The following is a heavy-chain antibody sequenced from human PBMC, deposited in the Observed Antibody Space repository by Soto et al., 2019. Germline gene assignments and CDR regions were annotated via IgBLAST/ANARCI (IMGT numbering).Heavy chain of an antibody. CDR2: IYPGDSDT. CDR1: GYSFTSYW. V-gene: IGHV5-51*01. D-gene: IGHD3-22*01. CDR3: ARDHMDYYDSSGYSTLVGTFDY. J-gene: IGHJ4*02. Sequence: GESLKISCKGSGYSFTSYWIGWVRQMPGKGLEWMGIIYPGDSDTRYSPSFQGQVTISADKSISTAYLQMNSLRAEDTAVYYCARDHMDYYDSSGYSTLVGTFDYWGQGTLVTVSS.